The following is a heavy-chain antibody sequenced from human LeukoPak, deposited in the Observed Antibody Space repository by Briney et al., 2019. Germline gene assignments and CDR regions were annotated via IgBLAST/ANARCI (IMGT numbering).Heavy chain of an antibody. V-gene: IGHV3-48*04. CDR3: ARDGHAYGRGSPHY. J-gene: IGHJ4*02. CDR2: ISSSGSTK. Sequence: GGSLRLSCAASGVTFSSYSMTWVRQAPGKGLEWVSYISSSGSTKYYADSVKGRFTISRDNAKNSYLQMNSLRAEDTAVYYCARDGHAYGRGSPHYWGQGTLVTVSS. D-gene: IGHD3-10*01. CDR1: GVTFSSYS.